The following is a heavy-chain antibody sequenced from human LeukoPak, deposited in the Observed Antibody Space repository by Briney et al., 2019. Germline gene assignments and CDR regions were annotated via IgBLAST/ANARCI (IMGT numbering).Heavy chain of an antibody. CDR3: ARSVGRYGDYLPWYFDL. Sequence: SETLSLTCTVSGGSISSYYWSWIRQPPGKGLEWIGYIYYSGSTNYNPSLKSRVTISVDTSKNQFSLKLSSVTAADTAVYYCARSVGRYGDYLPWYFDLWGRGTLVTVSS. V-gene: IGHV4-59*01. D-gene: IGHD4-17*01. J-gene: IGHJ2*01. CDR1: GGSISSYY. CDR2: IYYSGST.